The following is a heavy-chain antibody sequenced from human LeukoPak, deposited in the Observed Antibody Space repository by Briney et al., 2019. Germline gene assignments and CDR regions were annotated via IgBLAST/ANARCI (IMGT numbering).Heavy chain of an antibody. D-gene: IGHD2-15*01. CDR2: INPNSGGT. J-gene: IGHJ5*02. Sequence: ASVKVSCKASGYTFTGYYMHWVRQAPGQGPEWMGWINPNSGGTNYAQKLQGRVTMTTDTSTSTAYMELRSLRSDDTAVYYCARDPDCSGGSCYSNWFDPWGQGTLVTVSS. CDR3: ARDPDCSGGSCYSNWFDP. V-gene: IGHV1-2*02. CDR1: GYTFTGYY.